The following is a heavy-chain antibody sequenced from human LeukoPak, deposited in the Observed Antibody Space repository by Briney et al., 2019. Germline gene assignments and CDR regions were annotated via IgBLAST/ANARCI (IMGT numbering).Heavy chain of an antibody. CDR2: IKQDGSQK. V-gene: IGHV3-7*01. D-gene: IGHD2-2*01. J-gene: IGHJ4*02. CDR3: VSTGSQLDY. Sequence: GGSLRLSCAASGFSFSSYWMTWVRQAPGKGLEWVANIKQDGSQKYYVDSVKSRFTIPRDNAKNSLYLQMNSLRAEDTAVYYCVSTGSQLDYWGQGTLVTVSS. CDR1: GFSFSSYW.